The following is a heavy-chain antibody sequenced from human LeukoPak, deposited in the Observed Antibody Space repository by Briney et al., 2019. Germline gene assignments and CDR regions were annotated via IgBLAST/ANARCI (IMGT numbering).Heavy chain of an antibody. CDR2: IYYNGST. D-gene: IGHD6-19*01. V-gene: IGHV4-34*01. J-gene: IGHJ4*02. CDR1: GGSFSGYY. CDR3: ARDLGIAVAGIVY. Sequence: SETLSLTCAVYGGSFSGYYWSWIRQPPGKGLEWIGSIYYNGSTYYNPSLKSRVTISVDRSMNHFSLKLSSVTAADTAVYYCARDLGIAVAGIVYWGQGTLVTVSS.